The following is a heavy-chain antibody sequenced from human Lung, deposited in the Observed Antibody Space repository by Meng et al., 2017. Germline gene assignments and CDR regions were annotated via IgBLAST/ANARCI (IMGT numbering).Heavy chain of an antibody. D-gene: IGHD4-17*01. CDR2: ITGDGSST. Sequence: LVEFRGGVVQPGGSMRVSCAGSGFTFSTHCMQWVRQAPGKGLEWVSRITGDGSSTIYADSVQGRFTMSRDNAKNTLSLQMNSLRAEDTAVYYCARGGVTTDDWGQGTLVTVSS. CDR3: ARGGVTTDD. V-gene: IGHV3-74*01. CDR1: GFTFSTHC. J-gene: IGHJ4*02.